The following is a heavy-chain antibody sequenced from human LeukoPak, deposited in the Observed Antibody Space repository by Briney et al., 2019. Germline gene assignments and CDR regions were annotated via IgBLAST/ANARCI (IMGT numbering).Heavy chain of an antibody. V-gene: IGHV1-2*02. D-gene: IGHD4-17*01. CDR1: GYTFIGYY. CDR3: ARASYGALVGDERG. J-gene: IGHJ1*01. Sequence: ASVKVSCKASGYTFIGYYMHWVRQAPGQGLEWMGWINPNTGDTDYAQKFQGRVTMTRDTSNSTAYMELRRLRSDDTAVYYCARASYGALVGDERGWGQGTLVTVSS. CDR2: INPNTGDT.